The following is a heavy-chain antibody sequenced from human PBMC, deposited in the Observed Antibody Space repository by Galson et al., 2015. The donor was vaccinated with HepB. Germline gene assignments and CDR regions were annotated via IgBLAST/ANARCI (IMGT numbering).Heavy chain of an antibody. CDR1: GFTFSACD. D-gene: IGHD2-2*01. CDR3: AKAGCSGAGCYLRYSWIDS. CDR2: ITTSSSYI. Sequence: SLRLSCAASGFTFSACDMYRVRQAPGKGLEWVSSITTSSSYIYYADSMRGRFTISRDNAKNSLFLQMDSLRAEDTAVYYCAKAGCSGAGCYLRYSWIDSWGQGTLVTVSS. J-gene: IGHJ5*01. V-gene: IGHV3-21*06.